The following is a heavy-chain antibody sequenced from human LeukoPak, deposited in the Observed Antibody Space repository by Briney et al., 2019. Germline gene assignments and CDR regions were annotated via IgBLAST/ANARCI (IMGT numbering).Heavy chain of an antibody. CDR2: IYSGGTT. V-gene: IGHV3-66*01. D-gene: IGHD5-12*01. CDR3: ARGPSGYHNT. J-gene: IGHJ4*02. CDR1: GFIVTGNY. Sequence: PGGSLRLSCAVSGFIVTGNYMTWVRLAPGKGLEWVSTIYSGGTTFYTDSVRGRFTISRDNSKNTLYLQMNSLRAEDTAVYYRARGPSGYHNTGGQGTLVTVSS.